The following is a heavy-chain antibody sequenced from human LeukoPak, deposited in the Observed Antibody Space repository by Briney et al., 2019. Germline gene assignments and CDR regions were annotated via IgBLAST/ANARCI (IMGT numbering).Heavy chain of an antibody. Sequence: GGSLRLSYAASGFTFSSYSMNWVRQAPGKGLEWVSSISSSSSYIYYADSVKGRFTISRDNAKNTLYLQMNSLRAEDTAVYYCARVGDYVWGSYPKHDAFDIWGQGTMVTVSS. J-gene: IGHJ3*02. V-gene: IGHV3-21*01. D-gene: IGHD3-16*02. CDR1: GFTFSSYS. CDR3: ARVGDYVWGSYPKHDAFDI. CDR2: ISSSSSYI.